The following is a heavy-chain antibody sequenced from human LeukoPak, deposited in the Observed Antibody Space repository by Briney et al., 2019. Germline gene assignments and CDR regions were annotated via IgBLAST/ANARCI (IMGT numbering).Heavy chain of an antibody. V-gene: IGHV4-38-2*02. Sequence: PSETLSLTCTVSGYSISSGYYWGLIRQPPGKGLEWIGSIFHSGSTYSNPSLKSRVTISVDTSKNQFSLKLSSVTAADTAVYYCARQTTRRNPFAYWGQGTLVTVSS. J-gene: IGHJ4*02. CDR1: GYSISSGYY. D-gene: IGHD1-14*01. CDR3: ARQTTRRNPFAY. CDR2: IFHSGST.